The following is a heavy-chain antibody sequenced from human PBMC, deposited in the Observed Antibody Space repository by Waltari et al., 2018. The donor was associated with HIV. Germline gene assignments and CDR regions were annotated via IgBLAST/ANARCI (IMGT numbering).Heavy chain of an antibody. V-gene: IGHV4-39*01. CDR2: VYYSGGT. D-gene: IGHD4-17*01. J-gene: IGHJ4*02. Sequence: QLQLQESGPGLVKPSETLSTTCTVSGGSIISNVYYWGWIRQPPGKGLEWIGSVYYSGGTYYNPSLKSRVTISVDTSKNQFYLRLRSVTAADTAVYYCAPRDYGDYQFDYWGRGTLVTVSS. CDR1: GGSIISNVYY. CDR3: APRDYGDYQFDY.